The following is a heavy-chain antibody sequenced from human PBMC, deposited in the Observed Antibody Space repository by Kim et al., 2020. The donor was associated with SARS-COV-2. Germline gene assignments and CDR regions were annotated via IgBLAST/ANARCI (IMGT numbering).Heavy chain of an antibody. CDR2: INTNTGNP. CDR1: GYTFTSYA. CDR3: GRGTEQWLVIHYYGLDV. D-gene: IGHD6-19*01. J-gene: IGHJ6*02. V-gene: IGHV7-4-1*02. Sequence: ASVKVSCKASGYTFTSYAMNWMRQAPGQGPEWMGRINTNTGNPTYAQGFTGRFVFSLDTSVSTAYLQINSLKAEDTAVYYCGRGTEQWLVIHYYGLDVWGQGTTVTVSS.